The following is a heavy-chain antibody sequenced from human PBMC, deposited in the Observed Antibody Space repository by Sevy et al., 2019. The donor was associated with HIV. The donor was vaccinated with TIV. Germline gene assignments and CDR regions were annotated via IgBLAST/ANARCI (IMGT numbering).Heavy chain of an antibody. D-gene: IGHD1-26*01. J-gene: IGHJ6*02. CDR2: ISSSGTTI. Sequence: GGSLRLSCAASGFTFSSYEMNWVRQAPGKGLQWVSYISSSGTTIYYVDSVKGRFTISRDNAKNSLYLQMNSLRAEDTAVYYCARDRGVGAHGDYGMDVWGQGTTVTVSS. V-gene: IGHV3-48*03. CDR3: ARDRGVGAHGDYGMDV. CDR1: GFTFSSYE.